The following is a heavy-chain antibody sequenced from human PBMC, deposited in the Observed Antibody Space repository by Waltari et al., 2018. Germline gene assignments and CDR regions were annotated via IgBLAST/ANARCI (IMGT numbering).Heavy chain of an antibody. CDR3: ARPPYYYDSSGYYFYYYMDV. D-gene: IGHD3-22*01. V-gene: IGHV3-48*04. CDR1: GFTFSSYS. J-gene: IGHJ6*03. CDR2: MSSSSSTI. Sequence: EVQLVESGGGLVQPGGSLRLSCAASGFTFSSYSMNWVSQAPGQGLGWVSYMSSSSSTIYYADSVKGRFTISRDNAKNSLYLQMNSLRAEDTAVYYCARPPYYYDSSGYYFYYYMDVWGKGTTVTVSS.